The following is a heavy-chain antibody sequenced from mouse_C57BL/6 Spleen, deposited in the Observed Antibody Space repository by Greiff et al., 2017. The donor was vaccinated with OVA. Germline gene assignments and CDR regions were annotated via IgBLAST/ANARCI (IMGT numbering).Heavy chain of an antibody. CDR1: GYTFTSYW. Sequence: QVQLQQPGTELVKPGASVKLSCKASGYTFTSYWMHWVKQRPGQGLEWIGNINPSNGGTNYNEKFKSKATLTVDKSSSTAYMQRSSLTSEDSAVYYCARAPVQSFWFAYWGQGTLVTVSA. J-gene: IGHJ3*01. CDR3: ARAPVQSFWFAY. CDR2: INPSNGGT. V-gene: IGHV1-53*01.